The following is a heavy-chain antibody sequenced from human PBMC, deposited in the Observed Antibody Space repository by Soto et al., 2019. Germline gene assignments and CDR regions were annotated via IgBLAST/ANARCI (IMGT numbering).Heavy chain of an antibody. J-gene: IGHJ5*02. CDR1: GFTFSGYN. CDR2: ITSSGSNT. V-gene: IGHV3-11*01. Sequence: QVQLVESGGGLVKPGGSLRLSCAASGFTFSGYNMSWIRQAPGKGLEWVSYITSSGSNTFDAESVKGRFTISRDNTMNLLYLQMNRLSAEDTAVYYCARRRNIASAHKFDPLGQGTLVTVSS. D-gene: IGHD4-4*01. CDR3: ARRRNIASAHKFDP.